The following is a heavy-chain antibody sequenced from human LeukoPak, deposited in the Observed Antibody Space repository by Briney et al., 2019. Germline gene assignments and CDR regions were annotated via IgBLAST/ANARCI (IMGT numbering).Heavy chain of an antibody. J-gene: IGHJ4*02. CDR3: ARVGYSSGRHFDY. Sequence: SETLSLTCSVSGGSISSYYWSWIRQPPGKGLEWIGYIYYSGSTNYNPSLKSRVTISVDTSKNQFSLKLSSVTAADTAVYYCARVGYSSGRHFDYWGQGTLVTVSS. V-gene: IGHV4-59*12. CDR2: IYYSGST. CDR1: GGSISSYY. D-gene: IGHD6-19*01.